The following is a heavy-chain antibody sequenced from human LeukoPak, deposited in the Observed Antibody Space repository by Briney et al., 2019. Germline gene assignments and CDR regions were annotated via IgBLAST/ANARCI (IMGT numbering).Heavy chain of an antibody. CDR2: ITTGDGNT. V-gene: IGHV3-23*01. CDR1: GFTFSSYT. J-gene: IGHJ4*02. CDR3: AKDGGLWVSAHWGDS. Sequence: PGGSLRLSCTASGFTFSSYTMTWVRQAPGKGLKWVSTITTGDGNTYYADSVKGRFTVSRDDSKNTLYLQMNSLRAEDTAEYYCAKDGGLWVSAHWGDSWGRGTLVTVSS. D-gene: IGHD7-27*01.